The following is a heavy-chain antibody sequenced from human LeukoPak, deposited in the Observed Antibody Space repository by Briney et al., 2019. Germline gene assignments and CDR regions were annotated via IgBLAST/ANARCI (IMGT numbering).Heavy chain of an antibody. D-gene: IGHD5-24*01. J-gene: IGHJ4*02. V-gene: IGHV4-59*01. Sequence: SETLSLTCSVSGASISNYYWNWIRQPPGKGLEWIGFIYFNGNTNYNPSLKSRVTMSVDTSKNQFSLKLSSVTAAVTAVYYCARGEEMATSHFDYWGQGILVTVSS. CDR2: IYFNGNT. CDR1: GASISNYY. CDR3: ARGEEMATSHFDY.